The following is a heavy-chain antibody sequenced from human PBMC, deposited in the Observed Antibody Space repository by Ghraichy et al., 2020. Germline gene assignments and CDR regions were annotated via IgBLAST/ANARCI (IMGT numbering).Heavy chain of an antibody. CDR1: GGSINRGDYS. V-gene: IGHV4-30-2*01. J-gene: IGHJ5*02. Sequence: QTLSLTCAVSGGSINRGDYSWGWIRQPSGKGLEWIGGIYHSGSAYHNPSLESRVTLLLDRSKNQFSLRLTSVTAADTAIYYCARAPGGAFDPWGQGTLVTVSS. CDR2: IYHSGSA. CDR3: ARAPGGAFDP. D-gene: IGHD3-16*01.